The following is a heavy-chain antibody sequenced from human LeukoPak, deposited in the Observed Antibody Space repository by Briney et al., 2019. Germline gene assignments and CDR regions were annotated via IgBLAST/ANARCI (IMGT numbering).Heavy chain of an antibody. CDR3: ARLWGATHFDY. V-gene: IGHV4-39*01. CDR1: GGSISSRSYY. J-gene: IGHJ4*02. D-gene: IGHD1-26*01. Sequence: SETLSLTCTVSGGSISSRSYYWGWIRQPPGKGLEWIGSIYYSGSTYYNPSLKSRVTTSADTSKNQSSLNLSSVTAADTAVYYCARLWGATHFDYWGQGTLVTVSS. CDR2: IYYSGST.